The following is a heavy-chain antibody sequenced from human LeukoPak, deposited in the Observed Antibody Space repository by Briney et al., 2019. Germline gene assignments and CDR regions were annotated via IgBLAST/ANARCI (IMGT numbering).Heavy chain of an antibody. CDR1: GFTLSSYW. CDR3: ARDLFSGSYQEDF. CDR2: IKYDGSGK. Sequence: GXSLRLSCAASGFTLSSYWMSWVRQAPGKGLEWVANIKYDGSGKYYADSVKGRFTISRDDAKNSLYLEMNRLRVEDTAVYYCARDLFSGSYQEDFWGQGTLVTVSS. J-gene: IGHJ4*02. V-gene: IGHV3-7*01. D-gene: IGHD1-26*01.